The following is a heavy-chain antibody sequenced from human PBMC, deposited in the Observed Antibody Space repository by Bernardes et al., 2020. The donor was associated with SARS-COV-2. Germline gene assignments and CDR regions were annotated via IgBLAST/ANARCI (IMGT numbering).Heavy chain of an antibody. CDR3: ARLREYYDSSDLSYYYGMDV. D-gene: IGHD3-22*01. V-gene: IGHV5-51*01. Sequence: GESLKISCKGSGYSFTSYWIGWVRQMPGKGLEWMGIIYPGDSNTRYSPSFQGQVTISADKSISTAYLQWSSLKASDTAMYYCARLREYYDSSDLSYYYGMDVWGQGTTVTVSS. CDR1: GYSFTSYW. CDR2: IYPGDSNT. J-gene: IGHJ6*02.